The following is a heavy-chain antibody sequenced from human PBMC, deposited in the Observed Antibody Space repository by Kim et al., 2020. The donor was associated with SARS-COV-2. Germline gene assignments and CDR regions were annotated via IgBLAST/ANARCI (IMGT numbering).Heavy chain of an antibody. D-gene: IGHD3-9*01. V-gene: IGHV4-59*08. J-gene: IGHJ4*01. CDR2: IYYSGST. Sequence: SETLSLTCTVSGGSISSYYWSWIRQPPGKGLEWIGYIYYSGSTNYNPSLKSRVTISVDTSKNQFSLKLSSVTAADTAVYYCARQTANYDILTGYPLTLD. CDR3: ARQTANYDILTGYPLTLD. CDR1: GGSISSYY.